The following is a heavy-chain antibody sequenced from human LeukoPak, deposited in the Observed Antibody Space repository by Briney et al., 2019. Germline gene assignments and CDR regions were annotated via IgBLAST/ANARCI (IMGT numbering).Heavy chain of an antibody. CDR3: ARDRRRSSGWDIKYYYYYMDV. D-gene: IGHD6-19*01. Sequence: GGSLRLSCAASGFTVSSNYMSWGRQAPGKGLEWVSVIYSCGSTYYADSVKGRFTISRDNSKNTLYLQMNSLRAEDTAVYHCARDRRRSSGWDIKYYYYYMDVWGKGTTVTVSS. CDR2: IYSCGST. CDR1: GFTVSSNY. J-gene: IGHJ6*03. V-gene: IGHV3-66*03.